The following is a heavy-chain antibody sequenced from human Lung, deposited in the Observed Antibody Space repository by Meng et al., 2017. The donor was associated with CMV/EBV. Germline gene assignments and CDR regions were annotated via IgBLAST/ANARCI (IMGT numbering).Heavy chain of an antibody. Sequence: GSLRLXXAVYGGSFSGYYWSWIRQPPGKGLEWIGEINHSGSTNYNPSLKSRVTISVDTSKNQFSLKLSSVTAADTAVYYCARRLRFLEWLLYLGWFDPWGQGTXVTVSS. CDR1: GGSFSGYY. CDR2: INHSGST. J-gene: IGHJ5*02. CDR3: ARRLRFLEWLLYLGWFDP. V-gene: IGHV4-34*01. D-gene: IGHD3-3*01.